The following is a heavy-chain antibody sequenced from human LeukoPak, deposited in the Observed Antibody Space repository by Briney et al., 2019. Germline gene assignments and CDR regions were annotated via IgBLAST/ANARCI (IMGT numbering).Heavy chain of an antibody. J-gene: IGHJ6*03. D-gene: IGHD2-2*01. CDR2: INPSGGST. V-gene: IGHV1-46*01. Sequence: ASVTVSCKASGYTFTSYYMHWVRQAPGQGLEWMGIINPSGGSTSYAQKFQGRVTMTRDMSTSTVYMELSSLRSEDTAVYYCARASSSTLGNYYYYYMDVWGKGTTVTVSS. CDR3: ARASSSTLGNYYYYYMDV. CDR1: GYTFTSYY.